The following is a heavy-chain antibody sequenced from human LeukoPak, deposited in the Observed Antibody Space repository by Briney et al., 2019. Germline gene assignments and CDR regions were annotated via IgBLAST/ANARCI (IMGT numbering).Heavy chain of an antibody. CDR3: ARDFWMGY. J-gene: IGHJ4*02. Sequence: GGSLRLSCAASGFTFSSYATHWVRQAPGKGLEWVAVISYDGSNKYYADSVKGRFTISRDNSKNTLYLQMNSLRAEDTAVYYCARDFWMGYWGQGTLVTVSS. D-gene: IGHD3-3*01. V-gene: IGHV3-30*04. CDR1: GFTFSSYA. CDR2: ISYDGSNK.